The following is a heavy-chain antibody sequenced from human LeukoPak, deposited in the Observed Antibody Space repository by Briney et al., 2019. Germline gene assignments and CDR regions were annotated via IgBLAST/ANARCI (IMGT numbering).Heavy chain of an antibody. V-gene: IGHV1-8*01. Sequence: GASVKVSCNASGYTFGRYDINWVRQATGQGLEWMGWMNPNTGNTFYAQKFQGRVTMTRNTSISTAYMELSSLRSEDTAVYYCAREEGSYGLDYWGQGTLVTVSS. CDR3: AREEGSYGLDY. D-gene: IGHD5-18*01. J-gene: IGHJ4*02. CDR2: MNPNTGNT. CDR1: GYTFGRYD.